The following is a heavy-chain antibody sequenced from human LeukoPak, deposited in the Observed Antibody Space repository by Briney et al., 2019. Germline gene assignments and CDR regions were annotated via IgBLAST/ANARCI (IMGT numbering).Heavy chain of an antibody. CDR3: ARAQELADFDY. D-gene: IGHD6-13*01. Sequence: GGSLRLSCAASGFTFSSYSMNWVRQAPGKGLEWGSSISSSSSYIYYADSVKGRFTISRNNAKNSLYLQMNSLRAEATAVYYCARAQELADFDYWGQGTLVTVSS. CDR1: GFTFSSYS. J-gene: IGHJ4*02. CDR2: ISSSSSYI. V-gene: IGHV3-21*01.